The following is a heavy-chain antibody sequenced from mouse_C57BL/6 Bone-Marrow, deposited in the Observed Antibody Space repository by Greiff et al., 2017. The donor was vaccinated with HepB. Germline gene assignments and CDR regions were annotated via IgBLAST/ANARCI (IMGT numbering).Heavy chain of an antibody. J-gene: IGHJ4*01. V-gene: IGHV5-4*01. CDR3: ARGLRRGAYYAMDY. Sequence: EVQVVESGGGLVKPGGSLKLSCAASGFTFSSYAMSWVRQTPEKRLEWVATISDGGSYTYYPDNVKGRFTISRDNAKNNLYLQMSHLKSEDTAMYYCARGLRRGAYYAMDYWGQGTSVTVSS. CDR1: GFTFSSYA. D-gene: IGHD2-4*01. CDR2: ISDGGSYT.